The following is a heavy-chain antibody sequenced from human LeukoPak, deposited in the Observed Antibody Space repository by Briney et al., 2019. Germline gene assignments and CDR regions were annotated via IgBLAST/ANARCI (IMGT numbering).Heavy chain of an antibody. Sequence: PSETLSLTCTVSGGSISSSSYYWGWIRQPPGKGLEWIGSIYYSGSTYYNPSLKSRVTISVDTSKNQFSLKLSSVTPADTAVYYCARIVGASDYWGQGTLVTVSS. CDR2: IYYSGST. D-gene: IGHD1-26*01. CDR3: ARIVGASDY. V-gene: IGHV4-39*01. J-gene: IGHJ4*02. CDR1: GGSISSSSYY.